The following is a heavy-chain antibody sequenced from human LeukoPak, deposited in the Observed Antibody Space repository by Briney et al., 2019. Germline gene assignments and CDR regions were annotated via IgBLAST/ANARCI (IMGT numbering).Heavy chain of an antibody. Sequence: PSETLSLTCTVSSGSISSSSYYWGWIRQPPGKGLEWIGSIYYSGSTYYNPSLKSRVTISVDTSKNQFSLKLSSVTAADTAVYYRARGKDDYVWGSYRPSWFDPWGQGTLVTVSS. D-gene: IGHD3-16*02. CDR1: SGSISSSSYY. J-gene: IGHJ5*02. V-gene: IGHV4-39*01. CDR3: ARGKDDYVWGSYRPSWFDP. CDR2: IYYSGST.